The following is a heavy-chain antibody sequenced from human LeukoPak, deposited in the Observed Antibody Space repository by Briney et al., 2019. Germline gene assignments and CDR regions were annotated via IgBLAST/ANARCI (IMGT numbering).Heavy chain of an antibody. V-gene: IGHV3-30*03. D-gene: IGHD4-17*01. CDR3: ARDATGDGDLES. J-gene: IGHJ5*02. Sequence: PGGSLRLSCAASGFTFSSYGTHWVRQAPGKGLEWVSVISYDGSSKYYADSVKGRFTISRDNSKNTLYLQMNSLRSEDTALYYCARDATGDGDLESWGQGTLVTVSP. CDR2: ISYDGSSK. CDR1: GFTFSSYG.